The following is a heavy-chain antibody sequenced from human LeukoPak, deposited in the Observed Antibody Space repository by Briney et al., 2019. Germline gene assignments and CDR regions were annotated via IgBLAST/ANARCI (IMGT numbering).Heavy chain of an antibody. V-gene: IGHV3-49*04. Sequence: GGSLRLSCTASGLTFGDYAMSWVRQAPGKGLEWVGFIRSKAYGGTTEYAASVKGRFTISRDDSKSIAYLQMNSLKTEDTAVYYCTRIDVGAMVYWGQGTLVTVSS. CDR1: GLTFGDYA. J-gene: IGHJ4*02. CDR3: TRIDVGAMVY. D-gene: IGHD5-18*01. CDR2: IRSKAYGGTT.